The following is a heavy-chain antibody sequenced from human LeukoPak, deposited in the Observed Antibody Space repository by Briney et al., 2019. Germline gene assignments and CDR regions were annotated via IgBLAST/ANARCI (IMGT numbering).Heavy chain of an antibody. V-gene: IGHV1-2*02. CDR2: INTISGGT. J-gene: IGHJ4*01. CDR1: GYTFTDYY. D-gene: IGHD6-19*01. CDR3: ARGREVAGTVGY. Sequence: ASVKVSCKASGYTFTDYYMHWVRQAPGQGLEWIGWINTISGGTNYAQKFQGRVTMTRDTSISTAYMELSRLTSDDTAVYYCARGREVAGTVGYWGHGTLVTVSS.